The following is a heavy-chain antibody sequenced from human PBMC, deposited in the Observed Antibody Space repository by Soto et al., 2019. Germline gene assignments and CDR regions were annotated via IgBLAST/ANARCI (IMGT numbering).Heavy chain of an antibody. Sequence: GESLKISCKASGYAFSNNWIGWVRQMPGKGLEWMAMIYPGDSDTRHSPPFQGQVTMSVDKSINTAYLHWSSLKASDTAIYYCIKLPPGYTSAEGFEYWGQGTQVTGS. CDR2: IYPGDSDT. CDR1: GYAFSNNW. D-gene: IGHD6-19*01. V-gene: IGHV5-51*01. J-gene: IGHJ4*02. CDR3: IKLPPGYTSAEGFEY.